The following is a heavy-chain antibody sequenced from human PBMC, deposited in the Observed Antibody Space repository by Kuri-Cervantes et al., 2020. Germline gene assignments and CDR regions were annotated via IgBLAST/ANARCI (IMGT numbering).Heavy chain of an antibody. Sequence: GESLKISCAASGFTFSNVWMSWVRRTPGKGLQWVSTLSSSGDSTHYADSVKGRFTMSRDNSKNTLYLQMNSLRAEDTAVYYCARSFDIWGQGTVVTVSS. CDR1: GFTFSNVW. CDR3: ARSFDI. J-gene: IGHJ3*02. CDR2: LSSSGDST. V-gene: IGHV3-23*01.